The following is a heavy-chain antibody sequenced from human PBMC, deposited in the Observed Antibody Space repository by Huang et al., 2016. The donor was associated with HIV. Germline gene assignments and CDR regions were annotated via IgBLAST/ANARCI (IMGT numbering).Heavy chain of an antibody. Sequence: EVQLVESGGGLVQPGRSLRLSCAASGFTFDDYAMHWVRQVPGKGVEWVSGISWKSGSIGYADSVKCRFTISRDNAKNSLYLQMNSLRAEDTALYYCAKDSSSGGYGDYLLEIFDYWGQGALVTVSS. V-gene: IGHV3-9*01. D-gene: IGHD4-17*01. CDR2: ISWKSGSI. J-gene: IGHJ4*02. CDR3: AKDSSSGGYGDYLLEIFDY. CDR1: GFTFDDYA.